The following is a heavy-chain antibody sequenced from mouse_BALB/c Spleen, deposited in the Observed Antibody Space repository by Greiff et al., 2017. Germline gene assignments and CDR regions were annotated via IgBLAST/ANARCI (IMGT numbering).Heavy chain of an antibody. J-gene: IGHJ1*01. CDR1: GYSITSDYA. CDR2: ISYSGST. V-gene: IGHV3-2*02. D-gene: IGHD2-10*02. Sequence: LVESGPGLVKPSQSLSLTCTVTGYSITSDYAWNWIRQFPGNKLEWMGYISYSGSTSYNPSLKSRISITRDTSKNQFFLQLNSVTTEDTATYYCARKYGGWYFDVWGAGTTVTVSS. CDR3: ARKYGGWYFDV.